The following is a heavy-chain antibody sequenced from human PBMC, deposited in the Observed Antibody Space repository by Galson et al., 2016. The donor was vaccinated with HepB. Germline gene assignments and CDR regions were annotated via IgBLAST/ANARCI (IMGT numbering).Heavy chain of an antibody. CDR2: VYSSGST. CDR3: ARVSVLTSMETKSDAFDI. J-gene: IGHJ3*02. V-gene: IGHV4-61*02. Sequence: TLSLTCTVSGGSISSGAYYWSWIRQPAGRGLEWIGRVYSSGSTNYNPSLKTRVTISINTSKNQFSLRLSFVTAADTAVYYCARVSVLTSMETKSDAFDIGGQGTMVTVSS. D-gene: IGHD2/OR15-2a*01. CDR1: GGSISSGAYY.